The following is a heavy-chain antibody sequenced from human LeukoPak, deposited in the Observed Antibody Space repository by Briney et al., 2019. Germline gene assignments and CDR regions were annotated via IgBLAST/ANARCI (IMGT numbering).Heavy chain of an antibody. CDR2: IKQDGSEK. CDR1: GFSFSNYW. J-gene: IGHJ6*02. CDR3: ARGMDV. Sequence: GGSLRLSCTASGFSFSNYWMTWVRQAPGKGLEWVANIKQDGSEKYYGDSVKGRFTISRDNAKNSLYLQMNSLRAEDTAVYYCARGMDVWGQGTTVTVSS. V-gene: IGHV3-7*03.